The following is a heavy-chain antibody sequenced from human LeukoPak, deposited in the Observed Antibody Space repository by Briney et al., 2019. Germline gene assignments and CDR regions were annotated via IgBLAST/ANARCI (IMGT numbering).Heavy chain of an antibody. Sequence: SETLSLTSTVSGGSISSYYWSWIRQPPGKGLEWIGYIYYSGSTNYNPSLKSRVAISVDTSKNQFSLELNSVTAADTAVYYCARDQQYHRPAGWFDPWGQGTLVTVSS. CDR1: GGSISSYY. V-gene: IGHV4-59*08. D-gene: IGHD1-14*01. J-gene: IGHJ5*02. CDR2: IYYSGST. CDR3: ARDQQYHRPAGWFDP.